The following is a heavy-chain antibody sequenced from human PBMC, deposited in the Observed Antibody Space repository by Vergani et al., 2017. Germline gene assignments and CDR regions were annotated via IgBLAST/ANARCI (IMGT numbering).Heavy chain of an antibody. CDR1: GYTFTGYY. CDR2: INPNSGGT. J-gene: IGHJ6*02. V-gene: IGHV1-2*02. Sequence: QVQLVQSGAEVKKPGASVKVSCKASGYTFTGYYMQWVRQAPGQGLGWMGWINPNSGGTKYAQKFLGRVTMTRDTSISTAYMELSRLRSDDTAVYYCARDPDIVVVPAAPYYYYYYGMAVWGQGTTVTVSS. D-gene: IGHD2-2*01. CDR3: ARDPDIVVVPAAPYYYYYYGMAV.